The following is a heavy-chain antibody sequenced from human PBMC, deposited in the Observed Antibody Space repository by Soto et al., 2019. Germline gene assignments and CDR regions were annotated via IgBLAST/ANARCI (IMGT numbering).Heavy chain of an antibody. CDR2: IYYSGST. D-gene: IGHD2-21*01. Sequence: PSQTLSLTCTVSGGSISSSSYYWGWIRQPPGKGLEWIGSIYYSGSTYYNPSLKSRVTISVDTSKNQFSLKLSSVTAADTAVYYCARLTSCGGDCQYYFDYWGQGTLVTVSS. J-gene: IGHJ4*02. CDR1: GGSISSSSYY. V-gene: IGHV4-39*01. CDR3: ARLTSCGGDCQYYFDY.